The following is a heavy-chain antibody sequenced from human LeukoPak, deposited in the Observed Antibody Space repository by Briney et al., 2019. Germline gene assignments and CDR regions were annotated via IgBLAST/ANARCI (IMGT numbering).Heavy chain of an antibody. Sequence: PGGSLRLSCAASGFTFSSYGMHWVRQAPGKGLEWVAFIRSDGSTKYYADSVKGRFIISRDNSKNTLYLQMNSLRAEDTAVYYCASPISPYSSSWHYFDYWGQGTLVTVSS. D-gene: IGHD6-13*01. CDR3: ASPISPYSSSWHYFDY. CDR1: GFTFSSYG. J-gene: IGHJ4*02. CDR2: IRSDGSTK. V-gene: IGHV3-30*02.